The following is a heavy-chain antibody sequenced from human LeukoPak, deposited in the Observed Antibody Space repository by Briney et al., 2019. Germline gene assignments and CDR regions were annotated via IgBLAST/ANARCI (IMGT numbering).Heavy chain of an antibody. V-gene: IGHV4-30-4*08. J-gene: IGHJ4*02. CDR2: IYYSGST. CDR1: GGSISSGDYY. CDR3: ARGAAAAVMYYFDY. Sequence: SETLSLTCTVSGGSISSGDYYWSWIRQPPGKGREWIGYIYYSGSTYYNPSLKSRATTSVDTSKNQFSLKMSSVTAADAAVYYCARGAAAAVMYYFDYWGQGTLVTVSS. D-gene: IGHD6-13*01.